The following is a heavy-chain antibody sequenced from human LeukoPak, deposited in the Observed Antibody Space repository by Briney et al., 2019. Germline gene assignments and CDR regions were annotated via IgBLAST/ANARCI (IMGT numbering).Heavy chain of an antibody. CDR1: GFTFSTYA. CDR2: ISGSGGNT. J-gene: IGHJ4*02. D-gene: IGHD6-6*01. CDR3: AKGGKYSGSGSPDY. Sequence: GGSLRLSCAASGFTFSTYAMSWVRQAPGQGLEWVSGISGSGGNTYYADTVKGRFTISRDNSYNTLYLQMNSLRAEDTAVYYCAKGGKYSGSGSPDYWGQETLVTVSS. V-gene: IGHV3-23*01.